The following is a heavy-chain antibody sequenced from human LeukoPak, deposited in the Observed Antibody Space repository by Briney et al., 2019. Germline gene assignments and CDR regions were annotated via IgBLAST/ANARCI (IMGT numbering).Heavy chain of an antibody. CDR2: MYSSGSS. V-gene: IGHV4-4*07. CDR1: GGSLSNYY. CDR3: ATDFWSGTNIIDY. J-gene: IGHJ4*02. D-gene: IGHD3-3*01. Sequence: SETLSLTCTVSGGSLSNYYWSWIRQPAGKGLEWIGRMYSSGSSNYNPSLKTRVTMSVDTSKNQFSLKLSSVTAADTAVYYCATDFWSGTNIIDYWGQGTLVTVSS.